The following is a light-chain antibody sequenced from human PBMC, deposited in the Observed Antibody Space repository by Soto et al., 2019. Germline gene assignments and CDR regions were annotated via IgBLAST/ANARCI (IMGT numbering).Light chain of an antibody. Sequence: IVLTQSPSTLSLSPGERATLSCRASQSVSSYLAWYQQKPGQAPRLLIYDASNRATGIPARFSGSGSGTDFTLTIRGLQPEDFATYYCQQGYSTITFGQGTRLEIK. V-gene: IGKV3-11*01. CDR1: QSVSSY. J-gene: IGKJ5*01. CDR3: QQGYSTIT. CDR2: DAS.